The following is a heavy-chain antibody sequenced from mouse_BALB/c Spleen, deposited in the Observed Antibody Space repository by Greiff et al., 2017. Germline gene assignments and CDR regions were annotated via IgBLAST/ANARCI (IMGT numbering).Heavy chain of an antibody. V-gene: IGHV2-9*02. Sequence: VQVVESGPGLVAPSQSLSITCTVSGFSLTSYGVHWVRQPPGKGLEWLGVIWAGGSTNYNSALMSRLSISKDNSKSQVFLKMNSLQTDDTAMYYCARERGYGLYAMDYWGQGTSVTVSS. CDR2: IWAGGST. CDR1: GFSLTSYG. D-gene: IGHD1-2*01. J-gene: IGHJ4*01. CDR3: ARERGYGLYAMDY.